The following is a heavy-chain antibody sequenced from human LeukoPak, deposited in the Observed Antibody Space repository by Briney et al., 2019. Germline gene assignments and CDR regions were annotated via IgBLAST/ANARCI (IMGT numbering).Heavy chain of an antibody. CDR3: ARGFDYYDSSGYNY. Sequence: GGSLRLSCAASGFTFSSYEMNWVRQAPGKGLEWVSYISSSGSTIYYADSVKGQFTISRDNAKNSLYLQMNSLRAEDTAVYYCARGFDYYDSSGYNYWGQGTLVTVSS. CDR2: ISSSGSTI. CDR1: GFTFSSYE. D-gene: IGHD3-22*01. J-gene: IGHJ4*02. V-gene: IGHV3-48*03.